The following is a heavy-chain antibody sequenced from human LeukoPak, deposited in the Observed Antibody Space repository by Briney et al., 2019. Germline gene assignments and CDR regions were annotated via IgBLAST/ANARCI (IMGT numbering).Heavy chain of an antibody. D-gene: IGHD5-24*01. CDR1: GFTFSSYA. Sequence: LSGGSLRLSCAASGFTFSSYALSWVRQAPGKGLEWVSGISDSGGSTHYADSVKGRFTVSRDNSKNTLYLQMNSLRAEDTAVYYCAKDPGGYNTHWGQGTLVTVSS. V-gene: IGHV3-23*01. J-gene: IGHJ4*02. CDR3: AKDPGGYNTH. CDR2: ISDSGGST.